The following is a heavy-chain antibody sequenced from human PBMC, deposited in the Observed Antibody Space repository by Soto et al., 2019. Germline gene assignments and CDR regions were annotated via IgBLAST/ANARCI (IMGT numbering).Heavy chain of an antibody. V-gene: IGHV3-48*02. D-gene: IGHD3-3*01. CDR3: ARQRGAIFGVVNFPADY. Sequence: GGSLRLSCAASGFTFSSYSMNWVRQAPGKGLEWVSYISSSSSTIYYADSVKGRFTISRDNAKNSLYLQINSLRDEDTAVYYCARQRGAIFGVVNFPADYWGQGTLVTVSS. J-gene: IGHJ4*02. CDR1: GFTFSSYS. CDR2: ISSSSSTI.